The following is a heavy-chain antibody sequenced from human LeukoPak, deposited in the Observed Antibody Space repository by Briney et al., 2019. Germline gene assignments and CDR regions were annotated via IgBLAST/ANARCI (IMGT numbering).Heavy chain of an antibody. J-gene: IGHJ4*02. CDR1: GYTFSSYY. CDR3: ARGRSSWYVDY. Sequence: ASVKVSCKASGYTFSSYYMHWVRQAPGQGLEWMGIINPSGGSTIYAHNFQGRVTMTRDMSTSTVYMELSSLRSEDTAVYYCARGRSSWYVDYWGQGTLVTVSS. D-gene: IGHD6-13*01. V-gene: IGHV1-46*01. CDR2: INPSGGST.